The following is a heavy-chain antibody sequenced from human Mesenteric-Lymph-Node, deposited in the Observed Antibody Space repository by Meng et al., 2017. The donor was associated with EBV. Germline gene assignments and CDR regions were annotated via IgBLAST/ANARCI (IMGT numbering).Heavy chain of an antibody. CDR2: INPNSGDT. V-gene: IGHV1-2*06. CDR1: GYTFTDYY. D-gene: IGHD4-23*01. J-gene: IGHJ4*02. CDR3: ARDHGHVNSIPFFDY. Sequence: QGRLVQSGAEVKKPGAAGKVSCKASGYTFTDYYMHWVRPAPGQGLEWMERINPNSGDTNYAQKFQGRVSMTRDTSISAAYMELSRLRSDDTAVYYCARDHGHVNSIPFFDYWGQGTLVTVSS.